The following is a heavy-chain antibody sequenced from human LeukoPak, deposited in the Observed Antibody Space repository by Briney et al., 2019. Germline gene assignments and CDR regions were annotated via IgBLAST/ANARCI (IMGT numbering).Heavy chain of an antibody. CDR3: ARTTEAHSWRTRYYDYYMDV. CDR1: GGSISSYY. D-gene: IGHD6-13*01. J-gene: IGHJ6*03. CDR2: IYYSGST. V-gene: IGHV4-59*01. Sequence: SGTLSLTCTVSGGSISSYYWSWIRQPPGKGLEWIGYIYYSGSTNYNPSLKSRISISVDTSKNQFSLKLSSVTAADTAVYYCARTTEAHSWRTRYYDYYMDVWGKGTTVTVSS.